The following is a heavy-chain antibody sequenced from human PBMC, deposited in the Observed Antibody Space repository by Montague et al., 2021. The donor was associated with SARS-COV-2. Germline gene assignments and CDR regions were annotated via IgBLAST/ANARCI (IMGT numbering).Heavy chain of an antibody. CDR1: GGSISSSSYY. CDR2: IYYTGST. J-gene: IGHJ3*02. Sequence: SETLSLTCTVSGGSISSSSYYWGWIRQPPGKGLEWIGSIYYTGSTYYNPSLKSRLTISVDTSKNQFSLKLSSVTAADTAVYYCARVHFVSSGWYPDAFDIWGQGTMVTVSS. CDR3: ARVHFVSSGWYPDAFDI. V-gene: IGHV4-39*07. D-gene: IGHD6-19*01.